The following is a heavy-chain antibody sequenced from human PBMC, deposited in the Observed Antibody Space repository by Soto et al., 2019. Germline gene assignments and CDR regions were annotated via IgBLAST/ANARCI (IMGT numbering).Heavy chain of an antibody. J-gene: IGHJ6*02. CDR3: AHMRDSSSWFHYYGVDV. Sequence: QITLKESGPTLVKPTQTLTLTCTFSGFSFSTSGVGVGWIRQPPGKALEWLALIYWDDDKRYSPSLKSRLTIPKDTSKNQVVLTMTNMDPVDTATYYCAHMRDSSSWFHYYGVDVWGQGTTVTVSS. V-gene: IGHV2-5*02. D-gene: IGHD6-13*01. CDR1: GFSFSTSGVG. CDR2: IYWDDDK.